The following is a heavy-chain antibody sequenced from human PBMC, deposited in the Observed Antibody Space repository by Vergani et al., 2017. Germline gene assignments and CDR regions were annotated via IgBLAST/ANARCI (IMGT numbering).Heavy chain of an antibody. D-gene: IGHD5-12*01. V-gene: IGHV3-23*04. Sequence: EVQLVESGGGLVQPGRSLRLSCAGSGFIFSDYGMTWVRQAPGRGLEWVSAISAGGESTFYADSVKGRFIISRDNSKNTVYLQMKSLRAEDTAVYYCAKKWLTNEEVDSWGQGTLVTVSS. CDR1: GFIFSDYG. CDR2: ISAGGEST. CDR3: AKKWLTNEEVDS. J-gene: IGHJ4*02.